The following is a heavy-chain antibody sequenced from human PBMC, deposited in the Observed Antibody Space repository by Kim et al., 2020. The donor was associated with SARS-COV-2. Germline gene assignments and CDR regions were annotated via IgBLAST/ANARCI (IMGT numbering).Heavy chain of an antibody. V-gene: IGHV3-30*18. CDR3: AKSFSGSYFGYDY. CDR2: ISYDGSNK. J-gene: IGHJ4*02. D-gene: IGHD1-26*01. Sequence: GGSLRLSCAASGFTFNTYGMHWVRQAPGKGLEFVSAISYDGSNKYYADSVKGRFTISRDNSKNTLYLQMNRLRVEDTAVYYCAKSFSGSYFGYDYPGQGNLVTVSS. CDR1: GFTFNTYG.